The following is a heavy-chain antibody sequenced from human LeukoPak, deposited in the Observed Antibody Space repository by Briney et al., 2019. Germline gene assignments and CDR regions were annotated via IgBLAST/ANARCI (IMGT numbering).Heavy chain of an antibody. CDR1: GGSISSYY. J-gene: IGHJ4*02. D-gene: IGHD3/OR15-3a*01. CDR3: ARQTGSGLFILP. CDR2: IYYSGGT. Sequence: SETLSLTCTVSGGSISSYYWGWIRQPPGKGLEWIGSIYYSGGTYYNASLKSRVTISVDTSKNQFSLKLNSVTAADTAVYFCARQTGSGLFILPGGQGTLVTVSS. V-gene: IGHV4-39*01.